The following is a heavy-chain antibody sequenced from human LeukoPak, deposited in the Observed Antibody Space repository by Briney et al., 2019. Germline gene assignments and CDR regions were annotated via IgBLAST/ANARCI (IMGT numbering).Heavy chain of an antibody. CDR3: ASSSGSYSFDY. D-gene: IGHD1-26*01. J-gene: IGHJ4*02. CDR1: GYSISSGYY. CDR2: IYHSGST. V-gene: IGHV4-38-2*02. Sequence: SETLSLTCTVSGYSISSGYYWGWIRQPPGKGLEWIGSIYHSGSTYYNPSLKSRVTISVDTSKTQFSLKLSSVTAADTAVYYCASSSGSYSFDYWGQGTLVTVSS.